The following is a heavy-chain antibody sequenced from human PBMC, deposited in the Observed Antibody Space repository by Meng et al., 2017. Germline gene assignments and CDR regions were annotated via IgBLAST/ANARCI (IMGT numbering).Heavy chain of an antibody. D-gene: IGHD3-10*01. J-gene: IGHJ4*02. CDR2: ISGSGGST. CDR1: GFTFSSYA. CDR3: AKDSAITPPFDY. Sequence: EVRRVEPGGGLVQPGGSLRLSGAASGFTFSSYAMSWVRQAPGKGLEWVSAISGSGGSTYYADSVKGRFTISRDNSKNTLYLQMNSLRAEDTAVYYCAKDSAITPPFDYWGQGTLLTVSS. V-gene: IGHV3-23*04.